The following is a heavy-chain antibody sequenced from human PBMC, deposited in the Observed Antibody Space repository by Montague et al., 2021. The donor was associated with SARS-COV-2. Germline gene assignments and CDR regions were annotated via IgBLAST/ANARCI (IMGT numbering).Heavy chain of an antibody. CDR1: GGSISSYY. CDR3: ARRDGYCSSTRCPHWFDP. Sequence: SETLSLTCTVSGGSISSYYWSWIRQPPGKGLEWIGYMSYSESTNYNPSLKSRVTISVDTSKNQLSLKVNSVTAAGTAVYYCARRDGYCSSTRCPHWFDPWGQGTLVTVSS. D-gene: IGHD2-2*01. V-gene: IGHV4-59*01. J-gene: IGHJ5*02. CDR2: MSYSEST.